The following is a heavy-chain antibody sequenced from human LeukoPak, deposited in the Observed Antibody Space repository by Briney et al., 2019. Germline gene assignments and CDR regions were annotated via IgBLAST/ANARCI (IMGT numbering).Heavy chain of an antibody. J-gene: IGHJ4*02. D-gene: IGHD1-14*01. CDR3: ARNQRRLDY. CDR2: IKQDGSEK. V-gene: IGHV3-7*01. CDR1: GFTFSTYW. Sequence: GSLRLSCAASGFTFSTYWMSWVRQAPGKGLELVANIKQDGSEKYYVDSVKGRFTISRDNAKNSLYLQVNSLRAEDTAVYYCARNQRRLDYWGQGTLVTVSS.